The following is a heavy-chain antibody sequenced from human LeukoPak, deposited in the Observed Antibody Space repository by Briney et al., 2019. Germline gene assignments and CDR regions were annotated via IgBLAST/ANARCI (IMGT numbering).Heavy chain of an antibody. CDR2: IYHSGST. CDR3: AREGGYDFWSGYGRDPKNWFDP. CDR1: GGSISSSNW. J-gene: IGHJ5*02. D-gene: IGHD3-3*01. V-gene: IGHV4-4*02. Sequence: SETLSLTCAVSGGSISSSNWWSWVRQPPGKGLEWIGEIYHSGSTYYNPSLKSRVTISVDTSKNQFSLKLSSVTAADTAVYYCAREGGYDFWSGYGRDPKNWFDPWGQGTLVTVSS.